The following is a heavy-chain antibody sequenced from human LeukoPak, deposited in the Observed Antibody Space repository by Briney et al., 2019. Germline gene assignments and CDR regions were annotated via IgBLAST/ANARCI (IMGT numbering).Heavy chain of an antibody. Sequence: GGSLSLSCAASGYTFSSYWMHWVRQAPGEGVVWVSRISTDGSSTKYAHVVAGRLTLSRDNAKNTLYLQMNSLRAEDKAAYYCVRGNFNGGIDYWGQGTLVTVSS. CDR1: GYTFSSYW. J-gene: IGHJ4*02. CDR2: ISTDGSST. CDR3: VRGNFNGGIDY. V-gene: IGHV3-74*01.